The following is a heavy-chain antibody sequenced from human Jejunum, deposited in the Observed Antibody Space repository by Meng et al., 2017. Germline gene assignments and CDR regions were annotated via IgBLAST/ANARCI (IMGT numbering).Heavy chain of an antibody. CDR2: ISPSGITT. J-gene: IGHJ4*01. CDR1: GFTFSDYY. V-gene: IGHV3-11*01. D-gene: IGHD1-26*01. CDR3: ARDSLVGAPFDY. Sequence: GESLKISCAASGFTFSDYYVSWIRQAPGKGLEWVSYISPSGITTFYLDSVRGRFTVSRDNAKKSLYLQMDSLRDEDTAVYYCARDSLVGAPFDYWGHGTRVTGSS.